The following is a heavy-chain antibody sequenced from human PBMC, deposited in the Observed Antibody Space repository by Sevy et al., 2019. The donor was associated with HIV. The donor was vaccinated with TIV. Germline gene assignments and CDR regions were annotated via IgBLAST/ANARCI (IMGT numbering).Heavy chain of an antibody. CDR3: ARGPLRDSSSWPAPRGWFDP. V-gene: IGHV6-1*01. D-gene: IGHD6-13*01. Sequence: SQTLSLTCAISGDSVSSNSAAWNWIRQSPSRGLEWLGRTYYRSKWYNDYAVSVKSRITINPDTSKNQFSLQLNSVTPEDTAGYYCARGPLRDSSSWPAPRGWFDPWGQGTLVTVSS. J-gene: IGHJ5*02. CDR2: TYYRSKWYN. CDR1: GDSVSSNSAA.